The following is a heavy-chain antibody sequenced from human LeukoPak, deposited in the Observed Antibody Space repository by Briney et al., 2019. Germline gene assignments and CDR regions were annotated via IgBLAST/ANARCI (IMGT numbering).Heavy chain of an antibody. J-gene: IGHJ6*03. CDR2: MTLNSGNT. D-gene: IGHD3-9*01. CDR3: ARTTGPPFYDFLTRYSCYSSYCLDV. V-gene: IGHV1-8*01. CDR1: GYTFTSYD. Sequence: GPTVKLSCKASGYTFTSYDINCVRGATGQGLEWMGGMTLNSGNTGYAQMFQGGATMNRHTPISTAYMALSSLRSEDTPVYCCARTTGPPFYDFLTRYSCYSSYCLDVWGKGTTVTVS.